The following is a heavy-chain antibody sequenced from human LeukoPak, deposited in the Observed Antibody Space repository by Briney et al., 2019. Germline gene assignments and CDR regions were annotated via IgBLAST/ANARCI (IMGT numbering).Heavy chain of an antibody. J-gene: IGHJ6*04. CDR2: ISYDGSNK. CDR3: AKDHSSSWYDYGMDV. Sequence: GRSLRLSCAASGFTFSSYGMHWVRQAPGKGLEWVAVISYDGSNKYYADSVKGRFTISRDNSKNTLYLQMNSLRAEDTAVYYCAKDHSSSWYDYGMDVWGKGTTVTVSS. D-gene: IGHD6-13*01. V-gene: IGHV3-30*18. CDR1: GFTFSSYG.